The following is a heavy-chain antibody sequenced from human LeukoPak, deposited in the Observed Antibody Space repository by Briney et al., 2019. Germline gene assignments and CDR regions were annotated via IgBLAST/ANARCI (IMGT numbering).Heavy chain of an antibody. CDR2: INPDSGAT. D-gene: IGHD1-26*01. CDR1: GYTFTGYH. J-gene: IGHJ4*02. V-gene: IGHV1-2*02. Sequence: GASVTVSCKASGYTFTGYHIHWVRQAPGEGLEWMGWINPDSGATNYVQKFQGRVTMTRDTSITTAYMELNSLTSDETAVYYCARDFFGRVTAAIVGYWGQGTLVTVSS. CDR3: ARDFFGRVTAAIVGY.